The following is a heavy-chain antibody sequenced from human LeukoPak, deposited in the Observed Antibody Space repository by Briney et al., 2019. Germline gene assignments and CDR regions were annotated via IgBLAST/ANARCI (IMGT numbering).Heavy chain of an antibody. CDR3: ARSALLISQFDY. CDR2: MNPNSGNT. D-gene: IGHD3-16*01. V-gene: IGHV1-8*01. Sequence: GASVKVSCKASGYTFTSYDINWVRQATGQGLEWMGWMNPNSGNTGYAQKFQGRVTMTRNTSISTAYMELSSLRSEDTAVYYCARSALLISQFDYWGQGTLVTVSS. CDR1: GYTFTSYD. J-gene: IGHJ4*02.